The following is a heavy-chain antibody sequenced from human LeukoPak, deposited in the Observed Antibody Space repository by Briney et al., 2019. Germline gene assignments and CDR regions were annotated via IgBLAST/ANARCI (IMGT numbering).Heavy chain of an antibody. D-gene: IGHD1-26*01. J-gene: IGHJ4*02. CDR1: GGSIRSSSYY. Sequence: SETLSLTCTVSGGSIRSSSYYWGWIRQPPGKGLEWIGSIYYSGSTYYNPSLKSRVTISVDTSKNQFSLKLSSVTAADTAVYYCRSGSYYRYALRDYWGQGTLVTVSS. CDR3: RSGSYYRYALRDY. CDR2: IYYSGST. V-gene: IGHV4-39*01.